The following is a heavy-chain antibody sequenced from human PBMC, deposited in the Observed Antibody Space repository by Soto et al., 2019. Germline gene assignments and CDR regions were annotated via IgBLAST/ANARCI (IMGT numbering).Heavy chain of an antibody. CDR2: ISGSGGST. CDR3: AKRSTGLKQQLARS. D-gene: IGHD6-13*01. CDR1: GFTFSSYA. Sequence: GGSLRLSCAASGFTFSSYAMSWVRQAPGKGLEWVSAISGSGGSTYYADSVKGRFTISRDNSKNTLYLQMNSLRAEDTAVYYCAKRSTGLKQQLARSWGQGTLVTVSS. V-gene: IGHV3-23*01. J-gene: IGHJ4*02.